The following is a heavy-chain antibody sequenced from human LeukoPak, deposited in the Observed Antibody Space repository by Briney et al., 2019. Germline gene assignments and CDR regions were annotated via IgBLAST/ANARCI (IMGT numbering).Heavy chain of an antibody. CDR1: GFTFSSYD. V-gene: IGHV3-13*01. Sequence: GGSLRLSCAASGFTFSSYDMHWVRQATGKGLEWVSAIGTAGDTYYPGSVKGRFTISRENAKNSLYLQMNSLRAGDTAVYYCTRVRVTTDPYYYYGMDVWGQGTTVTVSS. CDR2: IGTAGDT. CDR3: TRVRVTTDPYYYYGMDV. D-gene: IGHD2-21*02. J-gene: IGHJ6*02.